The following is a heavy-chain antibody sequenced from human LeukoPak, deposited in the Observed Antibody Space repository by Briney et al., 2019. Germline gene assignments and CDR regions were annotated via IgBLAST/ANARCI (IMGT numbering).Heavy chain of an antibody. J-gene: IGHJ1*01. D-gene: IGHD2-2*01. CDR3: IPPAAGLRRTISTEYFQH. CDR2: ISSSGETI. Sequence: PAGSLRLSCAAAGLTFSSYDMYWVRQAPGKGLEWVAYISSSGETIYYAASVKGRFTISRDNANKSLYLRMNSLRVEDTAIYYCIPPAAGLRRTISTEYFQHWGQGALVTVSS. CDR1: GLTFSSYD. V-gene: IGHV3-48*03.